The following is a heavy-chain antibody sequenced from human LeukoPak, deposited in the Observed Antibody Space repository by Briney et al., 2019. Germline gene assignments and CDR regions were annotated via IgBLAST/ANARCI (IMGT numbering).Heavy chain of an antibody. V-gene: IGHV3-30*03. CDR1: GFTFSSYG. J-gene: IGHJ3*02. CDR2: ISYDGSNK. D-gene: IGHD1-26*01. Sequence: GGSLRLSCAASGFTFSSYGMHWVRQAPGKGLEWVAVISYDGSNKYYADSVKGRFTISRDNSKNTLYLQMNSLRAEDTAVYYCARGGSDDDAFDIWGQGTMVTVSS. CDR3: ARGGSDDDAFDI.